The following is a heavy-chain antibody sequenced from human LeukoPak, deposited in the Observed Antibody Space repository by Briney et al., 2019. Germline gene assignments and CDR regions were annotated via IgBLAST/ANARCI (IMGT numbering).Heavy chain of an antibody. V-gene: IGHV1-46*01. J-gene: IGHJ4*02. CDR2: INPRGGST. CDR1: GYTFTSYY. CDR3: AREGSSGWTFDY. D-gene: IGHD6-19*01. Sequence: ASVKVSCKASGYTFTSYYMHWVRQAPGQGLEWMGIINPRGGSTSYAQKFQGRVTMTRDTSTSTVYMELSSLRSEDTAVYYCAREGSSGWTFDYWGQGTLVTVSS.